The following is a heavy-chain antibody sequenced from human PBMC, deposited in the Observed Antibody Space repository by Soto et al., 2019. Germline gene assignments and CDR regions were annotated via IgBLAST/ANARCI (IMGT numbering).Heavy chain of an antibody. D-gene: IGHD5-12*01. V-gene: IGHV3-33*01. CDR1: GFTFSSYG. CDR2: IWYDGSNK. Sequence: QVQLVESGGGVVQPGRSLRLSCAASGFTFSSYGMHWVRQAPGKGLEWVAVIWYDGSNKYYADSVKGRFTISRDNSKNTLYLQMNSLRAEDTAVYYCSRERGYSGYDEGGDYYGMDVWGQGTTVTVSS. J-gene: IGHJ6*02. CDR3: SRERGYSGYDEGGDYYGMDV.